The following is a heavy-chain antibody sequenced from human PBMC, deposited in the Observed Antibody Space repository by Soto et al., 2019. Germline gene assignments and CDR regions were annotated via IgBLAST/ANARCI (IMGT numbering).Heavy chain of an antibody. D-gene: IGHD3-22*01. CDR3: ARDRGYDSSGYFFM. Sequence: QVQLVESGGGVVQPGRSRRLSCAASGFTLRTYAMHWVRQAPGKGLEWVAVTSYDGTNKYYVDSVKGRVTISRDNSRNTLYLQMNSLRVEDTAVYYCARDRGYDSSGYFFMWGQGTLVTVSS. CDR1: GFTLRTYA. J-gene: IGHJ4*02. CDR2: TSYDGTNK. V-gene: IGHV3-30-3*01.